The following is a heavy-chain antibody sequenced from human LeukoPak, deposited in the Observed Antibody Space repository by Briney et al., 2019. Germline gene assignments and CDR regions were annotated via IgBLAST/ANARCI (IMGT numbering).Heavy chain of an antibody. D-gene: IGHD3-9*01. J-gene: IGHJ4*02. V-gene: IGHV1-2*02. CDR2: INPNSGGT. CDR1: GYTFTGYY. Sequence: GASVKVSCKASGYTFTGYYMHWVRQAPGQGLEWMGWINPNSGGTNYAQKFQGRVTMTRDTSISTAYMELSRLRSDDTAVYYCARDGSGLRYFDWHRPYYFDYWGQGTLVTVSS. CDR3: ARDGSGLRYFDWHRPYYFDY.